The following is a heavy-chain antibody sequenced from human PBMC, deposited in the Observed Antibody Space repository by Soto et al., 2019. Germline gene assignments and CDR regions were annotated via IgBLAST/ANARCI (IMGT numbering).Heavy chain of an antibody. V-gene: IGHV4-31*03. J-gene: IGHJ4*02. D-gene: IGHD4-17*01. CDR2: IYYSGST. Sequence: SETLSLTCTVSGGSISSGGYYWSWIRQHPGKGLEWIGYIYYSGSTYYNPSLKSRVTISADTSKNQFSLKLSSVTAADTAVYYCARIDYGDYGRTDEWGQGTLVTVSS. CDR1: GGSISSGGYY. CDR3: ARIDYGDYGRTDE.